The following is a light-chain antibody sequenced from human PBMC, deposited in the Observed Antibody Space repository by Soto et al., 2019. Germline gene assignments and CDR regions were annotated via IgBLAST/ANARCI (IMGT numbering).Light chain of an antibody. CDR2: GAS. J-gene: IGKJ1*01. V-gene: IGKV3-20*01. CDR1: QSVSSSY. CDR3: QQSYSTPWT. Sequence: ENVLSLSPGTVSLSTKEIATLSFMASQSVSSSYLAWYQQKPGQAPRLLIYGASSRATGIPDRFSGSGSGTDFTLTISSLQPEDFATYYCQQSYSTPWTFGQGTKVDIK.